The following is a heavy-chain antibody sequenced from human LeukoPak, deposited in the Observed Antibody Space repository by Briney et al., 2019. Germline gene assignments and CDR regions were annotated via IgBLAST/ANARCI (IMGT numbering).Heavy chain of an antibody. CDR3: ARLVGRSGYPYYFDY. J-gene: IGHJ4*02. Sequence: GGSLRLSCAASGFTFSNYVMHWVRQAPGKGLEWVTVISYDGSTKNDADSVKGRFTISRDNSKDTVFLEMNSLRPEDTAVYYCARLVGRSGYPYYFDYWGQGTLVTVSS. V-gene: IGHV3-30*04. CDR1: GFTFSNYV. D-gene: IGHD3-22*01. CDR2: ISYDGSTK.